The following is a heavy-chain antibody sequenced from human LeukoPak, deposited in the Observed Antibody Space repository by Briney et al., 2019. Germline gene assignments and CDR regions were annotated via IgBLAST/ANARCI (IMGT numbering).Heavy chain of an antibody. CDR2: YASGTT. J-gene: IGHJ4*02. CDR1: GASLTIYY. V-gene: IGHV4-4*07. CDR3: ATGDHSFDD. Sequence: PSETLSLTCSVSGASLTIYYWNWIRQPAGKGLEWIGRYASGTTTHNPSLKSQVRMSIDTSNNKISLKLTSVTAADTAVYYCATGDHSFDDWGQGTLVTVTP. D-gene: IGHD7-27*01.